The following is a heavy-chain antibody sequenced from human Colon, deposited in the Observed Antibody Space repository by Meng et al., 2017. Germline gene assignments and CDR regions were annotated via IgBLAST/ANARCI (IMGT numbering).Heavy chain of an antibody. CDR1: GFTFSSYW. CDR3: AREDSSGWYDY. V-gene: IGHV3-7*01. CDR2: IKQDGSEK. Sequence: GGSLRLSCAASGFTFSSYWMSWVRQAPGKGLEWVANIKQDGSEKYYVDSVKGRFIISRDNAKNSLYLQMNSLRAEDTAVYYCAREDSSGWYDYWGQGTLVTVSS. J-gene: IGHJ4*02. D-gene: IGHD6-19*01.